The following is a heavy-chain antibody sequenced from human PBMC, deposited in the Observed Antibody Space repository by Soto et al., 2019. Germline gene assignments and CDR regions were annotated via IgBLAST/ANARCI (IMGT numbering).Heavy chain of an antibody. CDR1: GFTFREAW. J-gene: IGHJ4*02. V-gene: IGHV3-15*07. CDR3: WGSAY. D-gene: IGHD3-16*01. CDR2: IKSRTDGGTI. Sequence: DVQLVESGGGLVKPGGSLRVSCAASGFTFREAWMNWVRQAPGKGLEWVGRIKSRTDGGTIEYATPVKGRFIISRDDSKNTLYLQMDSLKTEDTAVYYCWGSAYWGQGTLVTVSS.